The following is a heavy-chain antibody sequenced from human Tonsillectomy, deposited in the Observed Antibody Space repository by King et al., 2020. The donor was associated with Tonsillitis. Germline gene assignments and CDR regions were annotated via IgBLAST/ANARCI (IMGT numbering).Heavy chain of an antibody. V-gene: IGHV3-33*05. D-gene: IGHD3-9*01. CDR2: ISYDGSNK. Sequence: VQLVESGGGVVQPGRSLRLSCATSGFIFSYYGMHWVRQAPGKGLEWVAVISYDGSNKYYADSVKGRFTISRDNSKNTLYLQMNSLRAEDTAVYYCARDYGILTGYPADLYYWGQGTLVTVSS. CDR1: GFIFSYYG. J-gene: IGHJ4*02. CDR3: ARDYGILTGYPADLYY.